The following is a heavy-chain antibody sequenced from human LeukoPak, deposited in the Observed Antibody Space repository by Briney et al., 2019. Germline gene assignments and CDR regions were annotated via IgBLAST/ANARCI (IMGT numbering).Heavy chain of an antibody. J-gene: IGHJ4*02. CDR1: GYTFTSYY. D-gene: IGHD5-24*01. Sequence: ASVKVSCKASGYTFTSYYMHWVRQAPGQGLEWMGIINPSGGSTSYAQKFQGRVTMTRDTSTSTVYMELGSLRSEDTAVYYCARDREVRMATVNLDYWGQGTLVTVSS. V-gene: IGHV1-46*01. CDR2: INPSGGST. CDR3: ARDREVRMATVNLDY.